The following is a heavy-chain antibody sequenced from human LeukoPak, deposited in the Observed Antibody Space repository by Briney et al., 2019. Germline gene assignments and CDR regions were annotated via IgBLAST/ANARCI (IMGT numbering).Heavy chain of an antibody. CDR2: IKSKTDGGTT. CDR1: GFTFTTYA. D-gene: IGHD3-9*01. J-gene: IGHJ4*02. V-gene: IGHV3-15*01. CDR3: TTYPIEYYDILTGYYPFDY. Sequence: RSGGSLRLSCAASGFTFTTYAMSWVRQAPGKGLEWVGRIKSKTDGGTTDYAAPVKGRFTISRDDSKNTLYLQMNSLKTEDTAVYYCTTYPIEYYDILTGYYPFDYWGQGTLVTVSS.